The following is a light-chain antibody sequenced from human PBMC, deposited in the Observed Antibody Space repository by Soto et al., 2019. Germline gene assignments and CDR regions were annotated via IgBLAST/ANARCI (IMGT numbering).Light chain of an antibody. J-gene: IGLJ1*01. CDR2: EDN. V-gene: IGLV3-1*01. CDR3: QAWDSSGAAV. CDR1: KLGGNY. Sequence: SYELTQPPSVAVSPGQRAGIAGSGDKLGGNYVCWYQQKPGQSPVLVIYEDNKRPSGIPERFSGSNSGNTASLTISGTQSLDEADYYCQAWDSSGAAVVGTGTKLTVL.